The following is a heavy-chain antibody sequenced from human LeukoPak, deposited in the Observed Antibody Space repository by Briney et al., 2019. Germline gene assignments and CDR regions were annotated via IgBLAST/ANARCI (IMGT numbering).Heavy chain of an antibody. Sequence: ASVKVSCKASGYTFTSYDIDWVRQATGQGLEWMGWMNPNSGNTGYAQKFQGRVTITRNTSISTAYMELSSLRSEDTAVYYRARGRLGDYFDYWGQGTLVTVSS. CDR1: GYTFTSYD. V-gene: IGHV1-8*03. CDR2: MNPNSGNT. J-gene: IGHJ4*02. D-gene: IGHD3-10*01. CDR3: ARGRLGDYFDY.